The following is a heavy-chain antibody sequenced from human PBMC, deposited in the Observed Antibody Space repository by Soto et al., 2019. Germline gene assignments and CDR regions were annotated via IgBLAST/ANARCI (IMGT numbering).Heavy chain of an antibody. V-gene: IGHV1-46*03. CDR2: INPSGGST. J-gene: IGHJ4*02. CDR3: GRLYSSSWSLDY. D-gene: IGHD6-13*01. Sequence: QVQLVQSGAEVKKPGASVKVSCKASGYTFTSYYMHWVRQAPGQGLEWMGIINPSGGSTSYAQKCQGGVTMTRDTSTSTVYMELSSLRSEDTAVYYCGRLYSSSWSLDYWGQGTLVTVSS. CDR1: GYTFTSYY.